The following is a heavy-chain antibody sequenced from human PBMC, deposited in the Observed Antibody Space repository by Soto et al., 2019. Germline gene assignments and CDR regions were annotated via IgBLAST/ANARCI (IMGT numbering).Heavy chain of an antibody. CDR2: IYGDASRT. V-gene: IGHV3-74*01. D-gene: IGHD1-26*01. CDR3: ARFDAEVGATPPFDY. J-gene: IGHJ4*02. Sequence: GGSLRLSCAASGFTFSTYTMNWVRQAPGKRLEWVSGIYGDASRTGYADSVRGRFTISRDNAKNRLYLQMNSLSAEDTAVYYCARFDAEVGATPPFDYWGQGTLVTVSS. CDR1: GFTFSTYT.